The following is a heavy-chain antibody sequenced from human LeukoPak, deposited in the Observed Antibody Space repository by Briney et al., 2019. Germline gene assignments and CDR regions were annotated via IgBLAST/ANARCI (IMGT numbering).Heavy chain of an antibody. V-gene: IGHV4-59*12. CDR2: IYYSGST. D-gene: IGHD6-13*01. J-gene: IGHJ4*02. CDR3: ARDTGHSSS. CDR1: GGSISSYY. Sequence: SETLSLTCTVSGGSISSYYWSWVRQPPGKGLEWIGYIYYSGSTNYNPSLMSRVTISVDRSKNQFSLKLSSVTAADTAVYYCARDTGHSSSWGQGTLVTVSS.